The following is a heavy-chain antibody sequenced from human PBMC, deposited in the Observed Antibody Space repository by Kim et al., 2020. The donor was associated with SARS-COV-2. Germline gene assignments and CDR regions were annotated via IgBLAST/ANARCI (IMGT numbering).Heavy chain of an antibody. J-gene: IGHJ4*01. CDR1: GFTFSSYG. D-gene: IGHD3-16*01. V-gene: IGHV3-30*18. CDR2: ISYDGSNK. Sequence: GGSLRLSCAASGFTFSSYGMHWVRQAPGKGLEWVAVISYDGSNKYYADSVKGRFTISRDNSKNTLYLQMNSLRAEDTAVYYCAKAKHYDYVWGSYFDYWG. CDR3: AKAKHYDYVWGSYFDY.